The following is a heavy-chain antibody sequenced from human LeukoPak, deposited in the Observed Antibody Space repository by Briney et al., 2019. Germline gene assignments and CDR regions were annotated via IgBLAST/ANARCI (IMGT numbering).Heavy chain of an antibody. CDR2: IRYDGSNK. D-gene: IGHD3-22*01. CDR1: GFTFSNYG. V-gene: IGHV3-33*01. J-gene: IGHJ4*02. Sequence: GGSLRLSCAASGFTFSNYGMHWVRQAPGKGLAWVAFIRYDGSNKSYADSVKGRFTISRDNSKNSLYLQMNSLRAEDTAVYYCARRVKRITMIVVAIKGGYYFDYWGQGTLVTVSS. CDR3: ARRVKRITMIVVAIKGGYYFDY.